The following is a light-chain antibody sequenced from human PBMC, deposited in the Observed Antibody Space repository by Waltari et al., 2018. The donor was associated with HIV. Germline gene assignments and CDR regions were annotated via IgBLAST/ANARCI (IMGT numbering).Light chain of an antibody. CDR3: GTWDSTLNTDV. CDR2: DNN. J-gene: IGLJ1*01. CDR1: SSIFGNHY. Sequence: QSVLTQPPSVSAAPRQTVTISCSGSSSIFGNHYVSWYQQVAGTAPKLLLYDNNKRPSGIPYRFSASQSATSATLTITGLQTGDEADYYCGTWDSTLNTDVFGPGTKVTVL. V-gene: IGLV1-51*01.